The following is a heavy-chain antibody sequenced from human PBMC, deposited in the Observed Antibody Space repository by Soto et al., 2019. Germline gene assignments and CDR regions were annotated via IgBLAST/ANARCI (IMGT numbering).Heavy chain of an antibody. CDR1: GDSVSSNSAA. V-gene: IGHV6-1*01. Sequence: PSHTLSLTCAISGDSVSSNSAALNWIRQSPSRGLEWLGRTYYRSKWYNDYAVSVKSRITINPDTSKNQFSLQLNSVTPEDTAVYYCARALYSSSSLYYYYGMDVWGQGTTVTVSS. CDR3: ARALYSSSSLYYYYGMDV. D-gene: IGHD6-6*01. CDR2: TYYRSKWYN. J-gene: IGHJ6*02.